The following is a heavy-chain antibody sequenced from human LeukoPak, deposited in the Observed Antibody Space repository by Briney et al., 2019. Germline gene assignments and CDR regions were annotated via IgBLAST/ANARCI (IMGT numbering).Heavy chain of an antibody. J-gene: IGHJ4*02. Sequence: PSETLSLTCTVSGGSISSYYWRWLRQPAGKGLEWIGRIYTSGSTNYNPSLTRGGTMSVDTSKNQYSLTLSSVTAADAAVYYCERDTSARAARRPIGSDYWGQGTLVTVSS. CDR3: ERDTSARAARRPIGSDY. CDR2: IYTSGST. D-gene: IGHD6-6*01. V-gene: IGHV4-4*07. CDR1: GGSISSYY.